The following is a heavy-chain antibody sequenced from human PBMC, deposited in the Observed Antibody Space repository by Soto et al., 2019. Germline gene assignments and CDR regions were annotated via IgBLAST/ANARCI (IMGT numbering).Heavy chain of an antibody. V-gene: IGHV4-30-2*01. CDR2: IYHSGST. D-gene: IGHD2-21*02. CDR3: ARGFDCGGDCYWGGAFDI. Sequence: SETLSLTCAVTSSSISSGGYSWTWIRQAPGKGLEWIGYIYHSGSTYYNPSLKSRVTISVDRSKNQFSLKLSSVTAADTAVYYCARGFDCGGDCYWGGAFDIWGQGTMVT. J-gene: IGHJ3*02. CDR1: SSSISSGGYS.